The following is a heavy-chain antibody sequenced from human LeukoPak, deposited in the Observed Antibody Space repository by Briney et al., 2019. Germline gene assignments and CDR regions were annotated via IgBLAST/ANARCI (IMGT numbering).Heavy chain of an antibody. J-gene: IGHJ4*02. CDR1: GFTFSRYS. V-gene: IGHV3-7*01. Sequence: PGGSLRLSCVVSGFTFSRYSMIWVRQAPGKGLQWVANMKKEGSETQYVDSVKGRFTISRDNAKNSLYLQMNSLRAEDTAVYYCGRHRSGSGTYYIDYWGQGTLVSVSS. CDR2: MKKEGSET. CDR3: GRHRSGSGTYYIDY. D-gene: IGHD3-10*01.